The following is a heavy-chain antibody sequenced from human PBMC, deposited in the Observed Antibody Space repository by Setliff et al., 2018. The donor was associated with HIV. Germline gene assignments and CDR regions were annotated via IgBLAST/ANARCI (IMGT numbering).Heavy chain of an antibody. Sequence: HPGGSLRLSCAASRFTFSDHYMDWVRQAPGKGLEWVGRTTNKADSYNTNYAASVKGRFTIARDDSKKSLYLQMNSLKIEDTAVYYCVRGLGSEFDYWGQGTLVTVSS. CDR2: TTNKADSYNT. J-gene: IGHJ4*02. V-gene: IGHV3-72*01. CDR1: RFTFSDHY. D-gene: IGHD2-15*01. CDR3: VRGLGSEFDY.